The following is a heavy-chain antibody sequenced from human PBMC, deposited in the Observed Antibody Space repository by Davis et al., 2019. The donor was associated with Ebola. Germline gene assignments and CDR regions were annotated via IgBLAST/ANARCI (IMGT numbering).Heavy chain of an antibody. J-gene: IGHJ4*02. CDR1: GFTFSNYW. CDR3: ARKSTFFDY. CDR2: IKQDGSEK. V-gene: IGHV3-7*03. Sequence: PGGSLRLSCAASGFTFSNYWMSWVRQAPGKGLEWVANIKQDGSEKYYVDSVKGRFTISRDNAKNSLYLQMDSLRAEDTAVYYCARKSTFFDYWGQGTRVTVSS. D-gene: IGHD3-16*01.